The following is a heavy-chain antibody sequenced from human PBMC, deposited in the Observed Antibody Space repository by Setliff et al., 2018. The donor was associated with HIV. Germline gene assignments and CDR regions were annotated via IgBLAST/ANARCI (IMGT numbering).Heavy chain of an antibody. D-gene: IGHD6-19*01. CDR1: GYTFNSYA. J-gene: IGHJ1*01. V-gene: IGHV1-18*01. Sequence: ASVKVSCKTSGYTFNSYAISWVRQAPGQGLEWMGWISAYNGNRNYAKKFQGRVTVTKDSSTSIAYMELRHLRSDDTAAYYCASHPPWLDRAEYFQHWGQGTLVTVSS. CDR3: ASHPPWLDRAEYFQH. CDR2: ISAYNGNR.